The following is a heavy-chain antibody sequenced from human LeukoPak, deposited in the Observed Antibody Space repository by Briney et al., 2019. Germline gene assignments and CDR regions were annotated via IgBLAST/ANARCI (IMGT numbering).Heavy chain of an antibody. Sequence: ASVKVSCKASGYTFTSYSMHWVRQAPGHGLEWMGIIKPSGGSTSYAQKFQGRVTMTRDTSTSTVYMELSSLRSEDTAVYYCAGEYSGSYAFDYWGQGTLVTVSS. CDR3: AGEYSGSYAFDY. CDR2: IKPSGGST. V-gene: IGHV1-46*01. CDR1: GYTFTSYS. D-gene: IGHD1-26*01. J-gene: IGHJ4*02.